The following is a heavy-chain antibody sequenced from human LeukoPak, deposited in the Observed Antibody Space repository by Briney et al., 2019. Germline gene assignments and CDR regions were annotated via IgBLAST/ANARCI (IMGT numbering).Heavy chain of an antibody. D-gene: IGHD3-22*01. V-gene: IGHV3-21*01. J-gene: IGHJ3*02. CDR3: ARENSDYDANAFDI. CDR1: GFTFSSYS. Sequence: GGSLRLSCAASGFTFSSYSMNWVRQAPGKGLEWVSSISSSSSYIYYADSVKGRFTISRDNAKNSLYLQMNSLRAEDTAVYYCARENSDYDANAFDIWGQGTMVTVSS. CDR2: ISSSSSYI.